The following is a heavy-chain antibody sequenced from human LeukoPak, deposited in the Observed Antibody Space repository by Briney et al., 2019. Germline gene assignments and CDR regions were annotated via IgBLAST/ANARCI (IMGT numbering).Heavy chain of an antibody. CDR3: ARVESSGWFDY. CDR2: INHSGST. CDR1: GGSFSGYY. J-gene: IGHJ4*02. D-gene: IGHD6-19*01. Sequence: SETLSLTCAVYGGSFSGYYWSWIRQPPGEGLEWIGEINHSGSTNYNPSLKSRVTISVDTSKNQFSLKLSSVTAADTAVYYCARVESSGWFDYWGQGTLVTVSS. V-gene: IGHV4-34*01.